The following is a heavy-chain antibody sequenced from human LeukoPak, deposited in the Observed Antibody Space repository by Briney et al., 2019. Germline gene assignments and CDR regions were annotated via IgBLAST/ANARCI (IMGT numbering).Heavy chain of an antibody. J-gene: IGHJ4*02. CDR2: INHSGST. V-gene: IGHV4-34*01. D-gene: IGHD3-9*01. CDR1: GGSFSGYY. CDR3: ARGGWYYDILTGYYMFDY. Sequence: PSETLSLTCAVYGGSFSGYYWSWIRQPPGKGLEWIGEINHSGSTNYNPSLKSRVTISVDTSKNQFSLKLSSVTAADTAVYYCARGGWYYDILTGYYMFDYWGQGTLVTVSS.